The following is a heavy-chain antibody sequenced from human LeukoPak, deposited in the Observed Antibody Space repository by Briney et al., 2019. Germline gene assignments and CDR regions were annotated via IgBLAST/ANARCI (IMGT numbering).Heavy chain of an antibody. J-gene: IGHJ5*02. CDR1: GFTFSTYG. Sequence: GGSLRLSCAASGFTFSTYGMSWVRQAPGKGLEWVSAISSSGFSTYYADSVKGRFTISRDNSKNTLYLQVNSLRVEDTAVYYCGKDREGDQANWFDPWGQGTLVTVSS. CDR3: GKDREGDQANWFDP. V-gene: IGHV3-23*01. D-gene: IGHD2-21*01. CDR2: ISSSGFST.